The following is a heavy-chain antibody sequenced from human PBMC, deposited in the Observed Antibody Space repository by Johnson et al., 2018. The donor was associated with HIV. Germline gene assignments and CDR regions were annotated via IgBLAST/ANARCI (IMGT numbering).Heavy chain of an antibody. Sequence: QVQLVESGGGLVKPGGSLRLSCAASGFTFSDYYVCWIRKAPGKGLEWVSIISGSGGRTYYADSVKGRFTISRDISKNTLYLQMDSLRPDDTALYYCARGRKDLEAADGRDNDGFDMWGQGTLVTVAS. CDR1: GFTFSDYY. D-gene: IGHD6-13*01. CDR3: ARGRKDLEAADGRDNDGFDM. J-gene: IGHJ3*02. CDR2: ISGSGGRT. V-gene: IGHV3-11*04.